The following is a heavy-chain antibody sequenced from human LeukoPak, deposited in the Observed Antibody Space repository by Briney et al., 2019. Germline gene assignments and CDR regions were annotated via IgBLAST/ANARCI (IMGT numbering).Heavy chain of an antibody. V-gene: IGHV1-8*01. D-gene: IGHD2-21*01. J-gene: IGHJ5*02. CDR2: MNPNGGNT. CDR3: ARVGRHIGTNWFDP. Sequence: ASVKVSCKASGYTFTSYDINWVRQATGQGLEWMGWMNPNGGNTGYAQKFQGRVTMTRNTSISTAYMELSSLRSEDTAVYYCARVGRHIGTNWFDPWGQGTLVTVSS. CDR1: GYTFTSYD.